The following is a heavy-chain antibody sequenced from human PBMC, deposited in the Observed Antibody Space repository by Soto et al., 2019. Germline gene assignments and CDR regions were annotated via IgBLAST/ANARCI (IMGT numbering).Heavy chain of an antibody. J-gene: IGHJ4*02. CDR2: IRADGSRT. D-gene: IGHD4-4*01. CDR3: LSDSNGYFYWMGSY. CDR1: GFTFINYA. V-gene: IGHV3-23*01. Sequence: PRGSLRLSCAVSGFTFINYAIAFFRQSAVKCLEWVSSIRADGSRTHYADSVKGRFTVSRDNSKNRLYLDMKSLRADDTALYYCLSDSNGYFYWMGSYWGQGTPVTVSA.